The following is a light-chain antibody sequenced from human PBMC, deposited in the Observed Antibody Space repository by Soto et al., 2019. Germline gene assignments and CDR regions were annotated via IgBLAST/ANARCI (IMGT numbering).Light chain of an antibody. J-gene: IGKJ1*01. Sequence: DIQMTQSPSSVSASVGDTVVISCRASQHVSNWLAWYQQKPGEAPKLLIYTTSTLQSGVPSRFSGSGSGTDFTLTISSLQPEDSASYYCQQSYSGLVAFGQGTKVDIK. CDR1: QHVSNW. CDR2: TTS. V-gene: IGKV1-12*01. CDR3: QQSYSGLVA.